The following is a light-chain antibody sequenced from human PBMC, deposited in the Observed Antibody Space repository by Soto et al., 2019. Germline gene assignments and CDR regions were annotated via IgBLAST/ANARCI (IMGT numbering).Light chain of an antibody. J-gene: IGKJ5*01. CDR1: QRISYY. CDR2: AAS. V-gene: IGKV1-39*01. CDR3: QQSYSTPFT. Sequence: DIQMTQSPSSLSASVGYRVTITCRASQRISYYLNWFQQKPGRAPKLLIYAASSLEAGVPSRYSGSGSGTDFTLTISSLQPEDFATYYCQQSYSTPFTFGQGTRLEIK.